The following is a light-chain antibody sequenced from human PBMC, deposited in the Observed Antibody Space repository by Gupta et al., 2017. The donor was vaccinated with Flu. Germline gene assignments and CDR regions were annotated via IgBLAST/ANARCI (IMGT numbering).Light chain of an antibody. CDR1: YSNIGAGYD. CDR2: INS. V-gene: IGLV1-40*01. J-gene: IGLJ3*02. CDR3: QSYDSSRSGSV. Sequence: SVLTQPPSVSGAPGQRVTISCTGSYSNIGAGYDVHWYQQLPGTAPKLLIYINSDRPSGVPDRFSGSKSGTSASLAITGLQAEDEADYYCQSYDSSRSGSVFGGGTKLTVL.